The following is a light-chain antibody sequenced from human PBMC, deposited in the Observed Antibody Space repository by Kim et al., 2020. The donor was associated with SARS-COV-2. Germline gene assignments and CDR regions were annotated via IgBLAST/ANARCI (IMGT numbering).Light chain of an antibody. CDR2: KDR. Sequence: PGQKAKITCAGEAMAKQDAYWYQQKTGQAPVLGIYKDRERPSGIPERFSGSSAGTTVTLTISGVQAEDEADYYCQSADSSGTYVVFGGGTKLTVL. CDR1: AMAKQD. J-gene: IGLJ2*01. CDR3: QSADSSGTYVV. V-gene: IGLV3-25*03.